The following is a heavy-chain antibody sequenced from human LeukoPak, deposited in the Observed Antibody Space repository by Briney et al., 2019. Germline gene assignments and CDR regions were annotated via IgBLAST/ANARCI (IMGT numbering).Heavy chain of an antibody. CDR2: FDPEGGET. CDR3: ATVRYCSSTSCYGQWFDP. V-gene: IGHV1-24*01. CDR1: GYTLTELS. D-gene: IGHD2-2*01. J-gene: IGHJ5*02. Sequence: ASVKVSCKVSGYTLTELSMHWVRQAPGKGLEWMGGFDPEGGETIYAQKFQGRVTMTEDTSTDTAYMELSSLRSEDTAVYYCATVRYCSSTSCYGQWFDPWGQGTLVTVSS.